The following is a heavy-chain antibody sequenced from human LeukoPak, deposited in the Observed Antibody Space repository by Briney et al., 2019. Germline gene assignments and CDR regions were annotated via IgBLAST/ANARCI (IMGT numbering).Heavy chain of an antibody. CDR1: GFTFSSYW. V-gene: IGHV3-7*01. J-gene: IGHJ4*02. D-gene: IGHD3-9*01. CDR3: ARRKRTYYDILTGYSYYFDY. Sequence: GGSLRLSCAASGFTFSSYWMSWVRQAPGKGLEWVANIKQDGSEKYYVDSVKGRFTISRDNAKNSLYLQMNSLRAEDKAVYYCARRKRTYYDILTGYSYYFDYWGQGTLVTVSS. CDR2: IKQDGSEK.